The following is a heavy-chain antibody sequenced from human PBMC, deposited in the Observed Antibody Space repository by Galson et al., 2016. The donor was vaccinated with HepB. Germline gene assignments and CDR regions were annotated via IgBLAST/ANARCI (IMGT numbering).Heavy chain of an antibody. J-gene: IGHJ3*02. V-gene: IGHV3-49*03. CDR2: IRSKAYGGTT. D-gene: IGHD2-15*01. Sequence: SLRLSCAATGFTFGDYAMHWFRQAPGKGLEWVGFIRSKAYGGTTEYAASVKGRFTISRDDSKSIAYPQMNSLKTEDTAVYYCGREGRSLNAFDIWGQGTMVTVSS. CDR1: GFTFGDYA. CDR3: GREGRSLNAFDI.